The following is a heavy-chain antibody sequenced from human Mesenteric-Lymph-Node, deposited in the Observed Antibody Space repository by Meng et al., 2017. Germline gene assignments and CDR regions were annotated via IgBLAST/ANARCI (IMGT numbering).Heavy chain of an antibody. CDR3: ARVRVTTLLVDYYYGMDV. D-gene: IGHD4-11*01. CDR1: GGTFSSYA. J-gene: IGHJ6*02. Sequence: SCKASGGTFSSYAISWVRQAPGKGLEWVSVIYSGGSTYYADSVKGRFTISRDNSKNTLYLQMNSLRAEDTAVYYCARVRVTTLLVDYYYGMDVWGQGTTVTVSS. V-gene: IGHV3-53*01. CDR2: IYSGGST.